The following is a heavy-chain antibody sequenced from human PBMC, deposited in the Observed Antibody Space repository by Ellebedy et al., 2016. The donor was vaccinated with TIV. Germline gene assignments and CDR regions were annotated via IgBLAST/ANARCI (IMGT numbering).Heavy chain of an antibody. D-gene: IGHD3-3*01. J-gene: IGHJ4*02. Sequence: GESLKISCAASGFSFRNYALHWVRHPPGKGMEWEAVITIDGSRKHYADSVKGRLSISRDKAEKTLHLQMDSLTPEDTGVYYCAKEGAGEEWSSFDYWGQGTLVTVSS. CDR1: GFSFRNYA. CDR2: ITIDGSRK. V-gene: IGHV3-30*04. CDR3: AKEGAGEEWSSFDY.